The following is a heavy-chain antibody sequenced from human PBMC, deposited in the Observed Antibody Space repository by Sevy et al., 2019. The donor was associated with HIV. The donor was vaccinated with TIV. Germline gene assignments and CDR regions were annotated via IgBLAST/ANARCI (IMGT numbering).Heavy chain of an antibody. CDR1: GLTFNNAW. J-gene: IGHJ4*02. CDR3: TTTHGFWSGYYYFDY. Sequence: GGSLRLSCAASGLTFNNAWMTWVRQAPGMGLEWDGRIKSKTDGGTTDYAEPLKSRFTISSDDSKNTLYLQMNSLKTEDTAVYYCTTTHGFWSGYYYFDYWGQGTLVTVSS. V-gene: IGHV3-15*01. D-gene: IGHD3-3*01. CDR2: IKSKTDGGTT.